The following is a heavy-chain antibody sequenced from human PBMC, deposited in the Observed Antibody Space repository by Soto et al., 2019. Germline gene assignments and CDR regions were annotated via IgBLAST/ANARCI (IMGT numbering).Heavy chain of an antibody. J-gene: IGHJ6*02. V-gene: IGHV4-4*02. Sequence: QVQLQESGPGLVKPSGTLSLTCAVSGGSISSSNWWSWVRQPPGKGLEWIGGIYHSGSTNYNPSLTSRVTISGDKSTNQFSRKRSSVTAADTAVYYCASVRVGYYYGMDVWGQGTTVTVSS. CDR3: ASVRVGYYYGMDV. D-gene: IGHD3-10*02. CDR2: IYHSGST. CDR1: GGSISSSNW.